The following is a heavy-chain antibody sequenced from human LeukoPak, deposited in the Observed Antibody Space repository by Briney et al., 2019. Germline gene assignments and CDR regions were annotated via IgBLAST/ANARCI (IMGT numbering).Heavy chain of an antibody. Sequence: GGSLILSCAASGFTFSYSWMHWVRQAPGKGLVWVSRINGDGSTTNYADAVKGRFTISRDNAKNTLYLQMNSLRAEDTAVYYCARSVGGTDVWGQGTTVTVSS. J-gene: IGHJ6*02. V-gene: IGHV3-74*01. CDR2: INGDGSTT. CDR1: GFTFSYSW. CDR3: ARSVGGTDV.